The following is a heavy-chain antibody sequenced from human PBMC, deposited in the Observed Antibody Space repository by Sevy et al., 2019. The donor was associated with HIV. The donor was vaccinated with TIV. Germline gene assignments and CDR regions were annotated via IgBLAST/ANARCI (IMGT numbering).Heavy chain of an antibody. CDR3: AKDRIWELGDSFDV. D-gene: IGHD1-26*01. CDR1: GFTSSNYA. V-gene: IGHV3-23*01. Sequence: GGSRLSCAASGFTSSNYAMSWVRQAPGKGLEWVSGLSGSGGSIYYADSVKGRFTISRDNSRNTLYLQMNSLRAEDTAVYYCAKDRIWELGDSFDVWGQGTMVTVSS. J-gene: IGHJ3*01. CDR2: LSGSGGSI.